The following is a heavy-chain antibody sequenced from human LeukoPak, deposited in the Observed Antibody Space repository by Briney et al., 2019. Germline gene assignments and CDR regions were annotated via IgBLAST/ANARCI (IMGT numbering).Heavy chain of an antibody. CDR2: IYSGGST. V-gene: IGHV3-53*01. CDR3: AKSMTLQWRGFFDL. J-gene: IGHJ2*01. Sequence: GGSLRLSCAASGFTVSNNYMSWVRQAPGKGLEWVSVIYSGGSTYYADSVKGRFTISRDNSKNTLYLQKNSLRADGTAIYYCAKSMTLQWRGFFDLWGRGTHVTVSS. D-gene: IGHD6-19*01. CDR1: GFTVSNNY.